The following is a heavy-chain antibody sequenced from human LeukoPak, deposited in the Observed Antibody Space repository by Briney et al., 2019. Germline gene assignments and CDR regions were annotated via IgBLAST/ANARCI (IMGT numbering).Heavy chain of an antibody. CDR1: GDSVSGYY. J-gene: IGHJ3*02. D-gene: IGHD3-3*01. Sequence: PSETLSLTCIVSGDSVSGYYWNWIRQPPGKGLEWIGYTHHSGNTLYNPPLKSRVTISVDTSKNQFSLKLSSVTAADTAVYYCARHFGAAHAFDIWGQGTMVTVSS. CDR2: THHSGNT. V-gene: IGHV4-59*08. CDR3: ARHFGAAHAFDI.